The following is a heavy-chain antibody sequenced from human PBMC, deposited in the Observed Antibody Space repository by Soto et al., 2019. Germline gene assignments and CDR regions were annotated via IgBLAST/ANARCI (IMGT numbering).Heavy chain of an antibody. J-gene: IGHJ6*03. Sequence: QVQLVESGGGVVQPGRSLRLSCAASGFTFSSYGMHWVRQAPGKGLEWVAVIWYDGSNKYYADSVKGRFTISRDNSKNTLYLQMNSLRAEDTAVYYCARDPVLEWGLMDVWGKGTTVTVSS. V-gene: IGHV3-33*01. CDR3: ARDPVLEWGLMDV. CDR1: GFTFSSYG. D-gene: IGHD3-3*01. CDR2: IWYDGSNK.